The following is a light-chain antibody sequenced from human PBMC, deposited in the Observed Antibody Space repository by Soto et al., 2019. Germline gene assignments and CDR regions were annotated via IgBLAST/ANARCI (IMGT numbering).Light chain of an antibody. CDR3: QHYGDSSWT. CDR2: GVS. Sequence: ELVLTQSPVALSLSSGERVTLSCRASQSVSSTLLTWYQQKPGQAPRLLIYGVSSRATGIPDRFSGSGSGTDFTLTISRVEPEDFAVYFCQHYGDSSWTFGQGSRVEIK. CDR1: QSVSSTL. V-gene: IGKV3-20*01. J-gene: IGKJ1*01.